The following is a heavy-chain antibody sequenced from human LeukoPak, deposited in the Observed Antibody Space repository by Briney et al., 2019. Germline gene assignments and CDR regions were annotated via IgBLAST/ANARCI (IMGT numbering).Heavy chain of an antibody. CDR2: INGGNDDT. D-gene: IGHD7-27*01. Sequence: ASVKVSCKASGYTFTSYAMHWMRQAPGQRPEWMGWINGGNDDTKNSQKFQGRITITRDTSASTGYMELSSLRSEDTAVYYCATGDRRNYWGQGTLVTVSA. V-gene: IGHV1-3*01. CDR3: ATGDRRNY. CDR1: GYTFTSYA. J-gene: IGHJ4*02.